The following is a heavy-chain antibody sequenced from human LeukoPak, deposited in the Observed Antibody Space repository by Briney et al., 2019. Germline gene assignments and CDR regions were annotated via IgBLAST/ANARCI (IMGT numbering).Heavy chain of an antibody. Sequence: GGSLRLSCAASGFTFRSHGMHWVRQAPGKGLEWVAVISYDGSDKYYADSVKGRFTISRDNSKNTLYLQMNSLGAEDTAVYYCAKDRSRENYYGSGSSPPDYWGQGTLVTVSS. V-gene: IGHV3-30*18. CDR1: GFTFRSHG. D-gene: IGHD3-10*01. J-gene: IGHJ4*02. CDR3: AKDRSRENYYGSGSSPPDY. CDR2: ISYDGSDK.